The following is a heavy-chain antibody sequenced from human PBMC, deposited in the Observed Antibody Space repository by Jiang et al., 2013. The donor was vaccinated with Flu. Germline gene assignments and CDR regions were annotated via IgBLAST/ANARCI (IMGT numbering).Heavy chain of an antibody. Sequence: SGSELKKPGASVKVSCKASGYTFTSYAMNWVRQAPGQGLEWMGWINTNTGNPTYAQGFTGRFVFSLDTSVSTAYLQISNLKAEDTAVYYCARVPTPLRWLRRGGWFDPWGQGTLVTVSS. CDR1: GYTFTSYA. CDR3: ARVPTPLRWLRRGGWFDP. J-gene: IGHJ5*02. CDR2: INTNTGNP. D-gene: IGHD5-12*01. V-gene: IGHV7-4-1*02.